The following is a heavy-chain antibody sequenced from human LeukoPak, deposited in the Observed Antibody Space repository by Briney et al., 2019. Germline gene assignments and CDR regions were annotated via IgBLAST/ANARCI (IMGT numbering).Heavy chain of an antibody. CDR1: DGSINGYY. Sequence: SETLSLTCTVSDGSINGYYWSWIRQPPGKGLDWIGYMYSGGTTNYSPSLKSRVTISEDMSKNQFSLKLTSVTAADTAVYYCARQGLYYYDSSGYPTKVFDYWGQGTLVTVSS. CDR2: MYSGGTT. CDR3: ARQGLYYYDSSGYPTKVFDY. J-gene: IGHJ4*02. D-gene: IGHD3-22*01. V-gene: IGHV4-59*01.